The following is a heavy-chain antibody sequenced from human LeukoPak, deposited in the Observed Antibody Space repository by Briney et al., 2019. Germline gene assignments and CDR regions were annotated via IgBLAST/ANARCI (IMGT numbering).Heavy chain of an antibody. CDR1: GFPFSSYG. CDR2: IRYDGSNK. J-gene: IGHJ3*02. V-gene: IGHV3-30*02. CDR3: AKVSAYCGGDCRVDAFDI. D-gene: IGHD2-21*02. Sequence: GGSLRLSCAASGFPFSSYGMHWVRQAPGKGLEWVAFIRYDGSNKYYADSVKGRFTISRDNSKNTLYLQMNSLRAEDTAVYYCAKVSAYCGGDCRVDAFDIWGQGTMVTVSS.